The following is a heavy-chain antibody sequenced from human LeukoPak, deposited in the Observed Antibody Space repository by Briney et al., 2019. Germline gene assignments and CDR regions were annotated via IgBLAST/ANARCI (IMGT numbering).Heavy chain of an antibody. CDR2: IYHSGST. CDR3: ARDLMVRGVNFDY. J-gene: IGHJ4*02. D-gene: IGHD3-10*01. CDR1: GYSISSGYY. V-gene: IGHV4-38-2*02. Sequence: SETLSLTCTVSGYSISSGYYWGWIRQPPGKGLEWIGSIYHSGSTYYNPSLKSRVTISVDTSKNQFSLKLSSVTAADTAVYYCARDLMVRGVNFDYWGQGTLVTVSS.